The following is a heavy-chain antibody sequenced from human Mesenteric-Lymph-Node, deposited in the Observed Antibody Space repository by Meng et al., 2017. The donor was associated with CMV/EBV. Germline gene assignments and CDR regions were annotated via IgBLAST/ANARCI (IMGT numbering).Heavy chain of an antibody. CDR2: ISTYNGNT. D-gene: IGHD2-2*01. Sequence: ASVKVSCKASGDTFSSYGFTWVRQAPGQGLEWMAWISTYNGNTNYAQKFQGRVTMTTDTSTTTAYMELRSLRSDDTAVYYCGRVGYCSSTSCYNTGNYFDYWGQGTLVTVSS. V-gene: IGHV1-18*01. J-gene: IGHJ4*02. CDR3: GRVGYCSSTSCYNTGNYFDY. CDR1: GDTFSSYG.